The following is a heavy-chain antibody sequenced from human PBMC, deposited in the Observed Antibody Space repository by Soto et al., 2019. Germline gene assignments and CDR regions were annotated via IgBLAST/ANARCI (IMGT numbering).Heavy chain of an antibody. J-gene: IGHJ6*02. V-gene: IGHV1-8*01. CDR1: GYTFSSHD. D-gene: IGHD3-16*01. CDR2: MNPNSGNT. Sequence: QVQLVQSGAEVKKPGASVKVSCKASGYTFSSHDLNWVRQATGQGIEWMGWMNPNSGNTGYAQKFQGRVTMTRNTSISTAYMELSSLRSEDMSVYYCASYVRSYYNGMDVWGQGTTVTVSS. CDR3: ASYVRSYYNGMDV.